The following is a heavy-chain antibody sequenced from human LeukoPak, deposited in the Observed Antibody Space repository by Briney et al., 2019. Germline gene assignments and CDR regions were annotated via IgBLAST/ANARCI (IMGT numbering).Heavy chain of an antibody. CDR2: IVVGSGNT. J-gene: IGHJ4*02. Sequence: ASVKVSCKASGFTFTSSAVQWVRQARGQRLEWIGWIVVGSGNTNYAQKFQERVTITRDMSTSTAYMELSSLRSEDTAVYYCAASEDFWSGYLYYFDYWGQGTLVTVSS. CDR3: AASEDFWSGYLYYFDY. CDR1: GFTFTSSA. V-gene: IGHV1-58*01. D-gene: IGHD3-3*01.